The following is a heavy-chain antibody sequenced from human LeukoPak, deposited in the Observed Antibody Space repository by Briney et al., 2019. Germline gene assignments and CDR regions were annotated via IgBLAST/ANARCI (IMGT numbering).Heavy chain of an antibody. CDR2: INPDSGFT. V-gene: IGHV1-2*02. D-gene: IGHD3-16*01. CDR3: APTAEAYTSWWKV. Sequence: ASVTVSCKASGYKFTDDYMHWVRQAPGQGLEFMGWINPDSGFTNYAQKFKGRVTMTGDTSISTAYLEVRSLTSDDTAVYYCAPTAEAYTSWWKVWGQGTLVTVSS. CDR1: GYKFTDDY. J-gene: IGHJ4*02.